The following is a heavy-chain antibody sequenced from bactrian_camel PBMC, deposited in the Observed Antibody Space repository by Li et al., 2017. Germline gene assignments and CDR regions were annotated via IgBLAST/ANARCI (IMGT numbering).Heavy chain of an antibody. CDR2: ISNSGRST. CDR1: GFRFSIYH. J-gene: IGHJ4*01. V-gene: IGHV3-2*01. CDR3: ATGNGLSTSQK. Sequence: VQLVESGGGLVHPGGSLRLSCAGSGFRFSIYHMNWVRRAPGKGLEWVSSISNSGRSTYYAVSVKGRFTISRDNAKNTVYLQMNSLKSEDTALYYCATGNGLSTSQKRGQGTQVTVS. D-gene: IGHD3*01.